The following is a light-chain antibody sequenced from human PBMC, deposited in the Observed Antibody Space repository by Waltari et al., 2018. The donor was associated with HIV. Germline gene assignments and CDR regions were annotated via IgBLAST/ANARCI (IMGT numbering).Light chain of an antibody. CDR1: QSVRNY. J-gene: IGKJ5*01. Sequence: ENVLTQTPATLSLSPGERATISCRASQSVRNYLAWFQQKPVQPPRLLIYDASNRATGVPDRFSGSGSGTDFTLTISNLEPEDFAVYYCQQRSNWITFGQGTRLEIK. V-gene: IGKV3-11*01. CDR3: QQRSNWIT. CDR2: DAS.